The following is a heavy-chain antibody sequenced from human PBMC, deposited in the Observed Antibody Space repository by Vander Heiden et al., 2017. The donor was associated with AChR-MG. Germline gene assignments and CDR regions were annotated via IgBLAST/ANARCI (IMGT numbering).Heavy chain of an antibody. CDR2: INPSGGST. CDR3: ARDSFLHYFDY. Sequence: QVQLVQSGAEVKKPGASVKVSCKASGYTFPSYYMHWVRQAPGQGLEWMGIINPSGGSTSYAQKFQGRVTMTRDTSTSTVYMELSSLRSEDTAVYYCARDSFLHYFDYWGQGTLVTVSS. J-gene: IGHJ4*02. CDR1: GYTFPSYY. V-gene: IGHV1-46*01.